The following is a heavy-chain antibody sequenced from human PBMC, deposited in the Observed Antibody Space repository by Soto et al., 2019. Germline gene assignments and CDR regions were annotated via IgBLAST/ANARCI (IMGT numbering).Heavy chain of an antibody. CDR2: IYYSGST. J-gene: IGHJ5*02. V-gene: IGHV4-31*03. D-gene: IGHD2-2*01. CDR3: ARDQYCSSTSCYDNWFDP. CDR1: GGSISSCVYY. Sequence: SETLSLTCTVSGGSISSCVYYWSWIRQHPGKGLGWIGYIYYSGSTYYNPSLKSRVTISVDTSKNQFSLKLSSVTAADTAVYYCARDQYCSSTSCYDNWFDPWGQGTLVTVSS.